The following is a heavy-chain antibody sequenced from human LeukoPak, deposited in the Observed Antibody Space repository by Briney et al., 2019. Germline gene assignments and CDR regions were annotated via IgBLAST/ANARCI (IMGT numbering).Heavy chain of an antibody. V-gene: IGHV4-39*01. CDR1: GASISRSTYY. J-gene: IGHJ5*02. CDR3: TKNDVGDYGT. D-gene: IGHD4-17*01. Sequence: SETLSLTCSVSGASISRSTYYWGWIRQPPGRGLEWIGSVFHTGTAYYNPSLRSRVTISVDTSKNQFSLKLSFVTAADTAVYYCTKNDVGDYGTWGQGTLVIVSS. CDR2: VFHTGTA.